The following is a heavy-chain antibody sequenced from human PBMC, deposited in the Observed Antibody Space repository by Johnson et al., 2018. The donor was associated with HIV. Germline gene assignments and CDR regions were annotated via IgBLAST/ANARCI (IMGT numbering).Heavy chain of an antibody. CDR2: ISYDGSNK. J-gene: IGHJ3*02. Sequence: QVQLVESGGGVVQPGRSLRLSCAVSGFTLTNYGIHWVRQAPDKGLEWVALISYDGSNKYYADSVKGRFTIYRDNSKNTLYLQMNSLKAEDTAVDYWARGSTYYYDSSGSDAFDIWGQGTMVTVSS. CDR3: ARGSTYYYDSSGSDAFDI. V-gene: IGHV3-30*03. CDR1: GFTLTNYG. D-gene: IGHD3-22*01.